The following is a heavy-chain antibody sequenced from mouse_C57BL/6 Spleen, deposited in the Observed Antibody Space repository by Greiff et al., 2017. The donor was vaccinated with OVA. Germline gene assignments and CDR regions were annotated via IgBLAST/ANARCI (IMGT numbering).Heavy chain of an antibody. Sequence: EVQVVESGGGLVKPGGSLKLSCAASGFTFSDYGMHWVRQAPEKGLEWVAYISSGSSTIYYADTVKGRFTISRDNAKNTLFLQMTSLRSEDTAMYYCARGYSNSYWYFDVWGTGTTVTVSS. CDR3: ARGYSNSYWYFDV. CDR1: GFTFSDYG. D-gene: IGHD2-5*01. CDR2: ISSGSSTI. V-gene: IGHV5-17*01. J-gene: IGHJ1*03.